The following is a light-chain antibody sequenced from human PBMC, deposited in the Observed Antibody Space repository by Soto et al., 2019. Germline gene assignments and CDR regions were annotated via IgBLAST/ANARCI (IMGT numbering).Light chain of an antibody. J-gene: IGKJ4*01. CDR1: QNVGTY. V-gene: IGKV3-11*01. CDR3: QQRSNWPVT. CDR2: DAS. Sequence: DIVLIQSPATLSLSPGESATLSCRASQNVGTYLAWYQHKPGQTPRLLIYDASDRATGIPARFSGSGSGTDFTLSITRLEAEDFAVYYCQQRSNWPVTLGGGTKVDIK.